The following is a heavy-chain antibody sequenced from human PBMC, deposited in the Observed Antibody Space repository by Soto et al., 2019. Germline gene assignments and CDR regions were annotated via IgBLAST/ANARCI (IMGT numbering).Heavy chain of an antibody. J-gene: IGHJ4*02. Sequence: SETLSLTCAVSGGSISSSNWWSWVRQPPGKGLEWIGEIYHSGSTNYNPSLKSRVTISVDKSKNQFSLKLSSVTAADTAVYYCARVWYRDYYDSSGYFDYWGQGTLVT. CDR1: GGSISSSNW. CDR3: ARVWYRDYYDSSGYFDY. CDR2: IYHSGST. D-gene: IGHD3-22*01. V-gene: IGHV4-4*02.